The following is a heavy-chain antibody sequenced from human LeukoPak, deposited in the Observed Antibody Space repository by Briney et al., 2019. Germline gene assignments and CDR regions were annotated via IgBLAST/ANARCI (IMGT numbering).Heavy chain of an antibody. CDR3: ARDNYYSIDY. CDR1: GFTFSDYY. D-gene: IGHD1-26*01. CDR2: INSDGTST. J-gene: IGHJ4*02. V-gene: IGHV3-74*01. Sequence: GGSLRLSCAASGFTFSDYYMSWVRQAPGKGLVCVSRINSDGTSTVYADSVKGRFTISRDNAKNTVYLQMSGLRADDTAVYYCARDNYYSIDYWGQGTLVTVSS.